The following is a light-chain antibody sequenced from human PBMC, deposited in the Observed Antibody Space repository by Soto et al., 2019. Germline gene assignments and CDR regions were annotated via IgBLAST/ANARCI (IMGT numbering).Light chain of an antibody. CDR2: AVS. V-gene: IGKV1-5*01. CDR1: QTISGY. CDR3: KQYMSYS. Sequence: DIQMTQSPSSLSASVGDRVTITCRASQTISGYLNWYQQKPGKAPELLIYAVSYLGNGVPSRFSGSGSGTEFTLTISSLQPDDFATYYCKQYMSYSFGQGTKVDIK. J-gene: IGKJ1*01.